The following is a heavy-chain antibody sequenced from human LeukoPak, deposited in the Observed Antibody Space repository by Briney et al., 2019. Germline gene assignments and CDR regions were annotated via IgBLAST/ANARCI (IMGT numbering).Heavy chain of an antibody. CDR2: IKDDGSAK. V-gene: IGHV3-7*01. J-gene: IGHJ4*02. CDR3: ADLGYSD. Sequence: GGSLRLSCVASGLTYSRSWVTWARQAPGKGLEWVATIKDDGSAKYYVDSVKGRFSISRDNAKSSLYLQMNSLRLEDTAMYYCADLGYSDWGQGTLVTVSS. D-gene: IGHD5-18*01. CDR1: GLTYSRSW.